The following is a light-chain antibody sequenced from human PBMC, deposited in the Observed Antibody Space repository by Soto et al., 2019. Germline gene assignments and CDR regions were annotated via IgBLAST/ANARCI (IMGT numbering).Light chain of an antibody. V-gene: IGLV2-14*01. J-gene: IGLJ1*01. Sequence: QSALTQPASVSGSPGQSITISCIGTSSDVGGFNYVSWYQQHPGKAPKLMIYEVSNRPSGVSNRFSGSKSGNTASLTISGLQAEDEADYYCSSYTNSSTSYVFGTGTKLTVL. CDR3: SSYTNSSTSYV. CDR1: SSDVGGFNY. CDR2: EVS.